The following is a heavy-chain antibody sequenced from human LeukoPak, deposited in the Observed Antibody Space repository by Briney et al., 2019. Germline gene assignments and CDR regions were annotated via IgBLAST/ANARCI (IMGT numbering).Heavy chain of an antibody. CDR1: GFTFDDYA. V-gene: IGHV3-43*02. D-gene: IGHD3-22*01. CDR3: AKDMLGYYDSSGPVGY. J-gene: IGHJ4*02. Sequence: GRSLRLSCAASGFTFDDYAMHWVRRAPGKGLEWVSLISGDGGSTYYADSVKGRFTISRDNSKNSLYLQMNSLRTEDTALYYCAKDMLGYYDSSGPVGYWGQGTLVTVSS. CDR2: ISGDGGST.